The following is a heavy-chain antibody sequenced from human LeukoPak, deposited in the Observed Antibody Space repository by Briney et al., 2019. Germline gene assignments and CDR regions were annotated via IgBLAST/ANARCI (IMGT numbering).Heavy chain of an antibody. V-gene: IGHV4-39*01. Sequence: SETLSLTCTVSGGSISSSSYYWGWIRQPPGKGLEWIGSIYYSGSTYYNPSLKSRVTISVDTSKNQFSLKLSSVTAADTAVYYCAVYYDSSGYYSAGYYFDYWGQGTLVTVSS. CDR2: IYYSGST. CDR3: AVYYDSSGYYSAGYYFDY. D-gene: IGHD3-22*01. J-gene: IGHJ4*02. CDR1: GGSISSSSYY.